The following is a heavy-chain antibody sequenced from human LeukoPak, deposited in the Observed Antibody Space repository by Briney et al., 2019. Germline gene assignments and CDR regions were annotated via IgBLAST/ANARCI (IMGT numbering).Heavy chain of an antibody. V-gene: IGHV1-69*05. CDR2: IIPIFGTA. Sequence: SVKVSCKASGGTFSSYAISWVRQAPGQGLEWMGRIIPIFGTANYAQKFQGRVTITTDESTSTAYMELSSLRSEDTAVYYCAKGPDPDYYYYYMDVWGKGTTVTVSS. CDR1: GGTFSSYA. J-gene: IGHJ6*03. CDR3: AKGPDPDYYYYYMDV.